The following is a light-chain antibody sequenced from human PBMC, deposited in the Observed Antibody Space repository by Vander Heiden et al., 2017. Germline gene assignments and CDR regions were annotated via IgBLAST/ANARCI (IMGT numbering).Light chain of an antibody. Sequence: IPLPHSPSSLSASVGDRVTITCQASQVINNYLNWYQLKSGKAPKLLIYDVSNLQTGVPSRFSGSGSGTDFTFTISSLQPDDFAIYYCQQYENLPLTFGGGTKLEVK. CDR1: QVINNY. J-gene: IGKJ4*01. CDR2: DVS. CDR3: QQYENLPLT. V-gene: IGKV1-33*01.